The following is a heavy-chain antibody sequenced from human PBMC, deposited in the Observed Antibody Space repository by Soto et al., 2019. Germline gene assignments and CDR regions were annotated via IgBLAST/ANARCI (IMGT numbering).Heavy chain of an antibody. Sequence: GGSLRLSCAASGFTFSGSAMHWVRQASGKGLEWVGRIRSKANSYATAYAASVKGRFTISRDDSKNTAYLQMNSLKTEDTAVYYCTRHKAPGYSGYDSLDYWGQGTLVTVSS. J-gene: IGHJ4*02. CDR1: GFTFSGSA. CDR2: IRSKANSYAT. CDR3: TRHKAPGYSGYDSLDY. D-gene: IGHD5-12*01. V-gene: IGHV3-73*01.